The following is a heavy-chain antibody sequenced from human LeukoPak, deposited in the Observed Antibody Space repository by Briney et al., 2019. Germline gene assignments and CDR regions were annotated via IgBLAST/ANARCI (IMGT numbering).Heavy chain of an antibody. D-gene: IGHD5-12*01. J-gene: IGHJ6*02. CDR2: IIPIFGTA. V-gene: IGHV1-69*01. CDR3: ARAAGGYSGYNSRYFYYGMDV. CDR1: GGTFSSYA. Sequence: SVEVSCKASGGTFSSYAISWVRQAPGQGLEWMGGIIPIFGTANYAQRFQGRVTISADESTSTAYMELSSLTSEDTAVYYCARAAGGYSGYNSRYFYYGMDVWGQGTTVTVSS.